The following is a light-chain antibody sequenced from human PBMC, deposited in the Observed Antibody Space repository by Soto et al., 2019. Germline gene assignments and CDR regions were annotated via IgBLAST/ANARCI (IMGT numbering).Light chain of an antibody. V-gene: IGLV2-14*01. Sequence: QSVLTQPASVSGSPGQWITIPCTGTSSDVGGYNYVSWYQLHPGKAPKLIIYEVSNRPSGVSNRFSGSKSGNTASLTISGLQAEDEADYYCSSYASTTAYPFGAGTKLTVL. CDR1: SSDVGGYNY. CDR2: EVS. CDR3: SSYASTTAYP. J-gene: IGLJ1*01.